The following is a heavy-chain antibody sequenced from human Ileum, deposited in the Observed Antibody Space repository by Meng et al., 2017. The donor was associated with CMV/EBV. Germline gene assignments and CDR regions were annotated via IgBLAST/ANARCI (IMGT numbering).Heavy chain of an antibody. J-gene: IGHJ4*02. CDR3: ARHSVYYHDTMYYLDH. V-gene: IGHV4-39*01. CDR2: VYYNGNT. CDR1: GGAISSTSYY. D-gene: IGHD3-10*02. Sequence: GSLRLSCNVSGGAISSTSYYWGWIRQSPGRGLEWIVSVYYNGNTYYRSSLKSRYTISVDTPKNQFSLKVSSVTATDTAVYYCARHSVYYHDTMYYLDHWGPGILVTVSS.